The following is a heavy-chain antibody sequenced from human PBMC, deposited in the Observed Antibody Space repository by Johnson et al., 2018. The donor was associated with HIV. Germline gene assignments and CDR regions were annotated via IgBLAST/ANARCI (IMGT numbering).Heavy chain of an antibody. Sequence: EVQLVESGGTVIRPGGSLRLSYVASGFTFDDYGMSWVRQAPGKGLEWVSYSSSSGSTIYYADSVKGRFTISRDNSKNTLYLQMNSLRAEDTAVYYCARDRYCSGGSCYLRSRADAFDIWGQGTMVTVSS. CDR2: SSSSGSTI. J-gene: IGHJ3*02. D-gene: IGHD2-15*01. CDR3: ARDRYCSGGSCYLRSRADAFDI. CDR1: GFTFDDYG. V-gene: IGHV3-48*04.